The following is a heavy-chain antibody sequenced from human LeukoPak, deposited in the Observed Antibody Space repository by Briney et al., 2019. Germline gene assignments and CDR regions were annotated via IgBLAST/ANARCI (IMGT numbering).Heavy chain of an antibody. J-gene: IGHJ4*02. CDR2: ISWNSGSI. CDR1: GFTFDDYA. V-gene: IGHV3-9*01. Sequence: PGRSLRLSCAASGFTFDDYAMHWVRQAPGKGLEWVSGISWNSGSIGYADSVKGRFTISRDNAKNSLYLQMSSLRAEDTALYYCAKDEGDSGYDLGYWGQGTLVTVSS. CDR3: AKDEGDSGYDLGY. D-gene: IGHD5-12*01.